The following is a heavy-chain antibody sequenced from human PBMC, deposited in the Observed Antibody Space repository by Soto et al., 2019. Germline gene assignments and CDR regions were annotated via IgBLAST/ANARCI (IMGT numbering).Heavy chain of an antibody. CDR3: AREGSYSAYNFAHGIQLWSFDF. CDR1: GGSINTFY. J-gene: IGHJ4*02. V-gene: IGHV4-4*07. Sequence: LSLTCTVSGGSINTFYWSWVRQPAGKGLEWIGRIFSSGSTSFNPSLESRVAMSVDTSKNHFSLNFISVTASDMAVYYCAREGSYSAYNFAHGIQLWSFDFWGQGALV. CDR2: IFSSGST. D-gene: IGHD5-12*01.